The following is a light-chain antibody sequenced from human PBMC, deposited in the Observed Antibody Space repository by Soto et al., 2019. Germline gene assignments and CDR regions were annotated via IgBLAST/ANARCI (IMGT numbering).Light chain of an antibody. CDR3: QEYNNWWT. CDR2: GAS. CDR1: QSFSSN. J-gene: IGKJ1*01. Sequence: EIVMIQAVAIFLENQLERATLSCIASQSFSSNLAWYQQKPGQAPRLLIYGASTRATRIPARFSGSGSGTEFTLTISSLQSEDFRLYSCQEYNNWWTFGQGTKVDVK. V-gene: IGKV3-15*01.